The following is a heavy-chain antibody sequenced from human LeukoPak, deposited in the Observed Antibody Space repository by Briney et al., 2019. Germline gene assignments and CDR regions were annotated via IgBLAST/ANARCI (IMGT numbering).Heavy chain of an antibody. D-gene: IGHD3-10*01. CDR3: ARRGGRFGDHHRGWFDS. CDR2: ISWNGVLT. V-gene: IGHV3-20*04. CDR1: GFTFDDYG. Sequence: RPGGSLRLSCVASGFTFDDYGMTWVRQVPGKGLEWISGISWNGVLTGYAYSVKGRFIISRDSAKSSLYLQMSSLRAEDTALYYCARRGGRFGDHHRGWFDSWGQGTLVTVSS. J-gene: IGHJ5*01.